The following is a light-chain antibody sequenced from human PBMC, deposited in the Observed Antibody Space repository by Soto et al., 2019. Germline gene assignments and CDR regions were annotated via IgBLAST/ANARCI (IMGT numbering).Light chain of an antibody. CDR3: QQFGDSQCT. CDR1: QSVSSSY. CDR2: SAS. Sequence: EIVVTQSPGTLSLSPGERGTLSCRASQSVSSSYLAWFQQRPGQAPRLLIYSASSRATGIPDRFSGSGSGRDFTLTISRLEPEDSAVYYCQQFGDSQCTFGPGTKGDIK. J-gene: IGKJ3*01. V-gene: IGKV3-20*01.